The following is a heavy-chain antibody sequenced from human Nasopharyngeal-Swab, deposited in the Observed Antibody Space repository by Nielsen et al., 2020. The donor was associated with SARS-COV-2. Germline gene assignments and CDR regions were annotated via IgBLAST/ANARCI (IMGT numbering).Heavy chain of an antibody. V-gene: IGHV4-61*01. J-gene: IGHJ6*02. D-gene: IGHD2-2*01. CDR2: IYYSGST. CDR1: GGSGSSGSYY. CDR3: AREGSTSPWNGYYYGMDV. Sequence: SETLSLTCTVSGGSGSSGSYYWSWIRQPPGKGLEWIGYIYYSGSTNYNPSLKSRVTISVDTSKNQFSPKLSSVTAADTAVYYCAREGSTSPWNGYYYGMDVWGQGTTVTVSS.